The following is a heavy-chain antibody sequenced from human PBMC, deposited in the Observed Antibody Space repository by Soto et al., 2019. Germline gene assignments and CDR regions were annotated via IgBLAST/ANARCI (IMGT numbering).Heavy chain of an antibody. CDR3: ASLNTIVVPYYFDY. CDR2: FYYSGST. D-gene: IGHD2-21*01. CDR1: GGSISSGGYY. V-gene: IGHV4-31*03. J-gene: IGHJ4*02. Sequence: QVQLQESGPGLVKPSQTLSLTCTVSGGSISSGGYYWSWIRQHPGKGLEWIGYFYYSGSTYYNPSLKSRVTISVDTSKKQFYLKLSCVAAGDTAVYYCASLNTIVVPYYFDYWGQGTLVTVSS.